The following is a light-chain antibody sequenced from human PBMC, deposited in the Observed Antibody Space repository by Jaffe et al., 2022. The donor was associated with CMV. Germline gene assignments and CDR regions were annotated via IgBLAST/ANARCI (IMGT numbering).Light chain of an antibody. CDR3: QQTNSFPIT. J-gene: IGKJ5*01. V-gene: IGKV1-12*01. Sequence: DVQMTQSPSSVSASVGDRVTISCRANQGINNWLAWYQQKPGRAPKVLIYAASSLQTGVPSRFSGSGSGTDFTLTISSLQPEDFGTYFCQQTNSFPITFGQGTRLEIK. CDR2: AAS. CDR1: QGINNW.